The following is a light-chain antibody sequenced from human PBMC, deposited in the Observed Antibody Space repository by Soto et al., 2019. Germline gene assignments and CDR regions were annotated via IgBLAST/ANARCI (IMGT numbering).Light chain of an antibody. J-gene: IGKJ5*01. CDR1: QSVSTN. Sequence: EIVMTQSPDTLSLSPGDIVTLSCRASQSVSTNLAWYKQKPGQAPRLLMYRASMRATGIPARFSGRGSGTDFTLTISSLKSEDSEFYFCQHYNNWPITFGQGTRLEIK. CDR2: RAS. CDR3: QHYNNWPIT. V-gene: IGKV3-15*01.